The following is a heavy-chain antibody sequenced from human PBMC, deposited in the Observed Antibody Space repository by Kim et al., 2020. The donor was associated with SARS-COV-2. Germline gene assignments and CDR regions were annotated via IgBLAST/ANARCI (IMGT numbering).Heavy chain of an antibody. CDR1: GFIFRNYG. V-gene: IGHV3-33*06. Sequence: GGSLRLSCAASGFIFRNYGMHWVRQAPGKGLEWVSVIWDDGSIKYYADSVKGRFTISRDNSKNTLYLQMNSLRAEDTAVYYCAKAPADGDYYYWGQGTLVTVSS. CDR2: IWDDGSIK. J-gene: IGHJ4*02. CDR3: AKAPADGDYYY. D-gene: IGHD4-17*01.